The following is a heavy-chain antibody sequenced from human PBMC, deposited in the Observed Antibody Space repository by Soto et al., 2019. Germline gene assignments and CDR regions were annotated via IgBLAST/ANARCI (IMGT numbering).Heavy chain of an antibody. J-gene: IGHJ4*02. CDR1: GFTFSSYA. V-gene: IGHV3-23*01. CDR2: ISGSGGST. Sequence: PGGSLRLSCTASGFTFSSYAMSWVRQAPGKGLEWVSAISGSGGSTYYADSVKGRFTISRDNSKNTLYLQMDSLRAEDTAVYYCAKQNYGSGSTDYWGQGTLVTVSS. D-gene: IGHD3-10*01. CDR3: AKQNYGSGSTDY.